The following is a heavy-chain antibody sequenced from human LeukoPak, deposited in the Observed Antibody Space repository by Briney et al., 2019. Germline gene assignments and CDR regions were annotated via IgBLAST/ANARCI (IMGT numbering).Heavy chain of an antibody. J-gene: IGHJ4*02. CDR3: ARGDYYDSSGYGY. CDR1: GFTFSSYS. V-gene: IGHV3-21*01. Sequence: GSLRLSCAASGFTFSSYSMNWVRQAPGKGLEWVSSISSSSSYIYYADSVEGRFTISRDNAKNSLYLQMNSLRAEDTAVYYCARGDYYDSSGYGYWGQGTLFTVSS. CDR2: ISSSSSYI. D-gene: IGHD3-22*01.